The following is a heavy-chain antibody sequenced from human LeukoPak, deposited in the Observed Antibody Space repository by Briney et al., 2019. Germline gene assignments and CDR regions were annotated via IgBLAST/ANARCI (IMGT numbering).Heavy chain of an antibody. CDR1: GGSISSGGYY. D-gene: IGHD6-6*01. Sequence: SETLSLTCSVSGGSISSGGYYWSWIRQPPGKGLEWIGYIYQSGSTYYNPSLKSRVSISVDRSKNQFSLKMRSVTAADTAVYYCVRGLSSSARYWGQGTLVTVSS. J-gene: IGHJ4*02. CDR2: IYQSGST. CDR3: VRGLSSSARY. V-gene: IGHV4-30-2*01.